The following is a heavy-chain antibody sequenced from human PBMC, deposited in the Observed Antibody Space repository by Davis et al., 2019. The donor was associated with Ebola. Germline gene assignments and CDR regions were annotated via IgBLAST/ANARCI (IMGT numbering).Heavy chain of an antibody. D-gene: IGHD3-10*01. CDR2: IKSKTDGGTT. CDR1: GFTFSNAW. J-gene: IGHJ6*02. Sequence: GESLKISCAASGFTFSNAWMSWVRQAPGKGLEWVGRIKSKTDGGTTDYAAPVKGRFTISRDDSKNTLYLQMNSLKTEDTAVYYCTTEKLLWFKDYYYYYGMDVWGQGTTVTVSS. V-gene: IGHV3-15*01. CDR3: TTEKLLWFKDYYYYYGMDV.